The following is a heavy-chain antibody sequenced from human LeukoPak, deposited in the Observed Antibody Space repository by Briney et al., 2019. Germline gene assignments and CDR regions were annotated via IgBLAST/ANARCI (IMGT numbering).Heavy chain of an antibody. D-gene: IGHD3-10*01. Sequence: SETLSLTCTVSGGSISSYYWSWIRQPPGKGLEWIGYIYYSGSTNYNPSLKSRVTISVDTSKNQFSLKLSSVTAADTAVYYCARGVVRGTRFDYWGQGTLVTVSS. V-gene: IGHV4-59*01. CDR3: ARGVVRGTRFDY. CDR2: IYYSGST. CDR1: GGSISSYY. J-gene: IGHJ4*02.